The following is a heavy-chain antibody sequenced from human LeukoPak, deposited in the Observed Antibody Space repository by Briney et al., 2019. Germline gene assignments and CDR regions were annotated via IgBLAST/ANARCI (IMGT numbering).Heavy chain of an antibody. Sequence: GRSLRLSCAASGFTFSSYGMHWVRQAPGKWLEWVAVISYDGSNKYYADSVKGRFTISRDNSKNTLYLQMNSLRAEDTAVYYCARVGVGAPAGAFDIWGQGTMVTVSS. D-gene: IGHD1-26*01. CDR1: GFTFSSYG. CDR2: ISYDGSNK. V-gene: IGHV3-30*03. J-gene: IGHJ3*02. CDR3: ARVGVGAPAGAFDI.